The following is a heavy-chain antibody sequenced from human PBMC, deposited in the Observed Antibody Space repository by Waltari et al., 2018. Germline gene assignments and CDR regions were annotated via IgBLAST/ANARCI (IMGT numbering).Heavy chain of an antibody. CDR3: AKDDEKRLARYYFDD. V-gene: IGHV4-59*01. J-gene: IGHJ4*02. Sequence: QVQLQESGPGLVKPSETLSLTCTVSGGSISSYYWSWIRQPPGKGLEWIGYIYYSGSTNYNPSLKSRVTISVDTSKNQFSLKLSSVTAADTAVYYCAKDDEKRLARYYFDDWGQGTLVTVSS. CDR1: GGSISSYY. CDR2: IYYSGST. D-gene: IGHD6-25*01.